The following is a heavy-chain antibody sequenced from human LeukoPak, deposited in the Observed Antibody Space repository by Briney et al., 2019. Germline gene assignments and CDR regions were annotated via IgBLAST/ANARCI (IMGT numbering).Heavy chain of an antibody. D-gene: IGHD6-19*01. V-gene: IGHV4-39*01. CDR3: ARHQWHYYYYMGV. Sequence: SETLSLTCTVSGGSISSSSYYWGWIRHPPGKGLEWIGRIYYSGDTYYNPSLKSRRVTISVDTSKNQFSLRLSSVTAADTAVYYCARHQWHYYYYMGVWGKGSTVPVSS. J-gene: IGHJ6*03. CDR1: GGSISSSSYY. CDR2: IYYSGDT.